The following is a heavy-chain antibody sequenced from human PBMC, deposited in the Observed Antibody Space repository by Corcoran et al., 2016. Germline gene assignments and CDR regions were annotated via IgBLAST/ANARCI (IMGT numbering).Heavy chain of an antibody. CDR3: AREVGATPAGYSYYGMDV. D-gene: IGHD1-26*01. J-gene: IGHJ6*02. CDR1: GFTFSSYS. V-gene: IGHV3-48*04. CDR2: ISSSSSTI. Sequence: EVQLVESGGGLVQPGGSLRLSCAASGFTFSSYSMNWVRQAPGKGLEWVSYISSSSSTIYYADSVKGRFTISRDNAKNSLYLQMNSLRAEDTAVYYCAREVGATPAGYSYYGMDVWGQGTTVTVSS.